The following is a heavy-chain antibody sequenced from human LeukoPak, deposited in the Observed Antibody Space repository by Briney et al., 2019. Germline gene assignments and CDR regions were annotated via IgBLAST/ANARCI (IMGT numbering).Heavy chain of an antibody. CDR3: AGGDDRFDY. J-gene: IGHJ4*02. Sequence: SETLSLTCTVSGGSISSYYWSWIRQPPGKGLEWIGYIYYSGSTNYNPSLKSRVTISVDTSKNQFSLKLSSVTAADTAVYYCAGGDDRFDYWGQGTLVTVSS. CDR2: IYYSGST. CDR1: GGSISSYY. V-gene: IGHV4-59*01.